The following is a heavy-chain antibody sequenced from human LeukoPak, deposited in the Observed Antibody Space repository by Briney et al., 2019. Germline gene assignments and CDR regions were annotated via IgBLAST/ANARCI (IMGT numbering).Heavy chain of an antibody. Sequence: GGSLRLSCAASGFTFSSYAMSWVRRAPGKGLEWVSAISGSGGSTYYADSVKGRFTISRDNSKNTLYLQMNSLRAEDTAVYYCASKGYCSGGSCYLLDYWGQGTLVTVSS. D-gene: IGHD2-15*01. CDR3: ASKGYCSGGSCYLLDY. CDR2: ISGSGGST. J-gene: IGHJ4*02. V-gene: IGHV3-23*01. CDR1: GFTFSSYA.